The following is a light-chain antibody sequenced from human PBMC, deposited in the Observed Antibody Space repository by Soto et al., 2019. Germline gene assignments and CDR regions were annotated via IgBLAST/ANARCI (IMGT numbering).Light chain of an antibody. CDR2: DAS. V-gene: IGKV1-27*01. CDR3: QKYNSGLET. J-gene: IGKJ3*01. Sequence: DIPMTQSPSSLSAFVGDRVTISCRASPGISNSVAWYQQKPGKVPKVLIYDASTLQSGVPSRFSGSGSGTDFTLTISRLQPEDVAIYYCQKYNSGLETFGPGTKVDIK. CDR1: PGISNS.